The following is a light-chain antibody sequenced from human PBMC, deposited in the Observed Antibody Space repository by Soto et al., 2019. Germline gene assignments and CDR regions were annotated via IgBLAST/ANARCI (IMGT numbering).Light chain of an antibody. J-gene: IGKJ4*01. CDR2: AAS. CDR3: QQYYSYPLT. CDR1: QSISSW. Sequence: DVQGTHAPATLSSSVVYRVTISCRASQSISSWLAWYQQKPGKAPKLLIYAASTLQSGVPSRFSGSGSGTDFTLTISCLQSEDFATYYCQQYYSYPLTFGGGTKVDIK. V-gene: IGKV1-5*01.